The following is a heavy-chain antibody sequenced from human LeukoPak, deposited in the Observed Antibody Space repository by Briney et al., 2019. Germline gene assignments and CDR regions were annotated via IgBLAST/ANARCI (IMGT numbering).Heavy chain of an antibody. CDR3: AREGRATMVRGVRGYYYYMDV. CDR1: GYTFTGYY. CDR2: INPNSGGT. V-gene: IGHV1-2*06. Sequence: ASVKVSCKASGYTFTGYYMHWVRQAPGQGLEWMGRINPNSGGTNYAQKFQGRDTMTRDTSISTAYMELSRLRSDDPAVYYCAREGRATMVRGVRGYYYYMDVWGKGTTVTVSS. J-gene: IGHJ6*03. D-gene: IGHD3-10*01.